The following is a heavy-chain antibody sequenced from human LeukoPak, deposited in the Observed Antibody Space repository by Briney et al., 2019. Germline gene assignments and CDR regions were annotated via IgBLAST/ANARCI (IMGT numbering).Heavy chain of an antibody. D-gene: IGHD3-10*01. J-gene: IGHJ6*03. Sequence: SETLSLTCTVSGYSISSGYYWGWIRQPPGKGLEWIGYIYYSGSTSYDPSLKSRVTISLDTSNNQFSLKLRSVTAADTAVYYCARVLSGRGSLYSYYYYMDVWGKGTTVTISS. V-gene: IGHV4-61*01. CDR2: IYYSGST. CDR3: ARVLSGRGSLYSYYYYMDV. CDR1: GYSISSGYY.